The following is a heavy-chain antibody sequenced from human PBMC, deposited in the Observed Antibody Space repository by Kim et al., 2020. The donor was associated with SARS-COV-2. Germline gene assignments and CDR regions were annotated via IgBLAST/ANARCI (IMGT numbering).Heavy chain of an antibody. V-gene: IGHV4-59*08. Sequence: SETLSLTCTVSGGSISTYYWNWIRQPPGKGLEWIGCVHYSGSTHYSSSLKSRVTMSVDTSKNQFSLKVNSVSAADTAVYYCARHAGAVGAFDFWGQGTV. CDR3: ARHAGAVGAFDF. CDR2: VHYSGST. J-gene: IGHJ3*01. CDR1: GGSISTYY.